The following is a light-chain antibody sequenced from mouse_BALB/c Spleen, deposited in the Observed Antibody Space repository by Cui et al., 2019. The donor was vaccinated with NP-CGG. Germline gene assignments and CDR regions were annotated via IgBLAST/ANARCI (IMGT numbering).Light chain of an antibody. Sequence: AVVTQESALTTSPGGTVTLTCRASTGAVTTSNYANWVQEKPDHLFTGLIGGTNNRVPGVPARFSGSLIGDKAALTITGAQTEDEAIYFCALWYSNHWVFGGGTKLTVL. CDR3: ALWYSNHWV. J-gene: IGLJ1*01. CDR2: GTN. CDR1: TGAVTTSNY. V-gene: IGLV1*01.